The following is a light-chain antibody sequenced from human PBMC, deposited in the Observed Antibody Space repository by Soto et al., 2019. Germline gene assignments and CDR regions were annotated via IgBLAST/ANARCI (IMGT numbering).Light chain of an antibody. CDR3: TSYTGSNVV. CDR1: SSDVGRYNY. CDR2: EVT. Sequence: QSALTQPPSASGSPGQSVTISCTGTSSDVGRYNYVSWYQQHPGKAPKLMIYEVTKRPSGVPDRFSGSKSGNTASLSVSGLQAEDEADYYCTSYTGSNVVVGGGTKLTVL. J-gene: IGLJ2*01. V-gene: IGLV2-8*01.